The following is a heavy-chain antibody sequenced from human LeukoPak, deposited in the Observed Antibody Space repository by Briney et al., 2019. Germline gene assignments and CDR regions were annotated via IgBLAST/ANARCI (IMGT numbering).Heavy chain of an antibody. D-gene: IGHD3-3*01. V-gene: IGHV4-59*01. CDR3: AATYYDFWSGYPDAFDI. J-gene: IGHJ3*02. CDR2: IYYSGST. CDR1: GGSISSYY. Sequence: SETLSLTCTVSGGSISSYYWSWIRQPPGKGLEWIGYIYYSGSTNYNPSLKSRVTISVDTSKNQFSLKLSSVTAADTAVYYCAATYYDFWSGYPDAFDIWGQGTMVTVSS.